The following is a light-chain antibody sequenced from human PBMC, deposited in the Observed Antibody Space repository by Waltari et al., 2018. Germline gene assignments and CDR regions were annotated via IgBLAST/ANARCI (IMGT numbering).Light chain of an antibody. CDR2: GAS. V-gene: IGKV1-9*01. J-gene: IGKJ5*01. CDR1: QGISSH. Sequence: DIQLTQSPSFMSASVGDRVTITCRASQGISSHLAWYQKKPGKAPKLLIYGASTLGSGVLSGFSGGGSGTECTLTISSLQPEEFATYYCQQLNSYPITFGQGTRLEIK. CDR3: QQLNSYPIT.